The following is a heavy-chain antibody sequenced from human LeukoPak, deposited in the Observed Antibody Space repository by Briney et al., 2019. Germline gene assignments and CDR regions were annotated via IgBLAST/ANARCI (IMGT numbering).Heavy chain of an antibody. V-gene: IGHV3-7*01. CDR2: IKEDGSEI. CDR1: GFTFSNHW. D-gene: IGHD4-23*01. J-gene: IGHJ4*02. Sequence: PGGSLRLSCAASGFTFSNHWMSWIRQAPGKGLEWVANIKEDGSEINYVDSVKGRFTISRDNAKNSLYLQMNSLTVDDTAVYSFARDRGYSSFDYWGQGTLVTVSS. CDR3: ARDRGYSSFDY.